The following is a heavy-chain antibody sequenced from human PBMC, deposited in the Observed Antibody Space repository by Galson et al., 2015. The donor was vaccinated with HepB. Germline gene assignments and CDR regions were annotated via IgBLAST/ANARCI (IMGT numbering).Heavy chain of an antibody. J-gene: IGHJ6*02. CDR1: GYTFTSYA. Sequence: SVKVSCKASGYTFTSYAMHWVRQAPGQGLEWMGWINAGNGNTNYSQKFQGRVTITRDTSASTAYMELSSLRSEDTAVYYCARDRITIFGVVIIDEWSGGMDVWGQGTTVTVSS. CDR2: INAGNGNT. V-gene: IGHV1-3*01. D-gene: IGHD3-3*01. CDR3: ARDRITIFGVVIIDEWSGGMDV.